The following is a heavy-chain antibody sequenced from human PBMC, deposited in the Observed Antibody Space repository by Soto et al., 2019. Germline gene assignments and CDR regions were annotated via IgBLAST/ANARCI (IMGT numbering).Heavy chain of an antibody. CDR3: ARDDRRRDGYKEGGMEV. CDR2: IIPIFGTA. CDR1: GGTFRIYA. J-gene: IGHJ6*01. D-gene: IGHD5-12*01. V-gene: IGHV1-69*01. Sequence: ASVXVSCKASGGTFRIYAIICVRQAPGQGLEWMGGIIPIFGTAKYAQKFQGRVTITADESTSTAYMELSSLRSEDTAVYYCARDDRRRDGYKEGGMEVWGQGTTVNVYS.